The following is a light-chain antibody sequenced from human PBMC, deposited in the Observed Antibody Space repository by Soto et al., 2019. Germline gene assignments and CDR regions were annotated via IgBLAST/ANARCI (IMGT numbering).Light chain of an antibody. V-gene: IGKV1-5*01. CDR3: QQYDSYST. CDR1: ESISTW. J-gene: IGKJ1*01. Sequence: DIQMTQSPSTLSASVGDRVTITCRASESISTWLTWYQKKPGKAPKLLIFDASSLESEVPSRFSGSGSGTEFTLTISSLQPDDFATYYCQQYDSYSTFGQGTKVDIK. CDR2: DAS.